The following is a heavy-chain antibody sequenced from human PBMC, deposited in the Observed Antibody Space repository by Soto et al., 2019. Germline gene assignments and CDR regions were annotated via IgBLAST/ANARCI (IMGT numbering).Heavy chain of an antibody. CDR2: ISGSGGST. V-gene: IGHV3-23*01. CDR3: AKGFFWSGYGDGWFDP. CDR1: GFILSDCA. D-gene: IGHD3-3*01. Sequence: GGSMRLSCATSGFILSDCAMNWVRQAPGKGLEWVSAISGSGGSTYYADSVKGRFTISRDNSKNTLYLQMNSLRAEDTAVYYCAKGFFWSGYGDGWFDPWGQGTLVTVSS. J-gene: IGHJ5*02.